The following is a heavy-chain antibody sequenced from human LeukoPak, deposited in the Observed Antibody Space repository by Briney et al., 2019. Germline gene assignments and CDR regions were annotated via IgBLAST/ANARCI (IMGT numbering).Heavy chain of an antibody. J-gene: IGHJ6*03. Sequence: SETLSLTCTVSGGSISSYYWSWIRQPAGKGLEWIGRIYTSGSTNYNPSLNSRVTISVDTSKNQFSLKLNSVTAADTAVYYCARELRLDYYYYMDVWGKGTTVTVSS. V-gene: IGHV4-4*07. CDR2: IYTSGST. CDR3: ARELRLDYYYYMDV. CDR1: GGSISSYY. D-gene: IGHD3-16*01.